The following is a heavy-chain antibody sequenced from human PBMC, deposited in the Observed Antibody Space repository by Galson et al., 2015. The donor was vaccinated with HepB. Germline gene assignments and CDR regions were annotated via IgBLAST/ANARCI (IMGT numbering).Heavy chain of an antibody. Sequence: SLRLSCAASGFTFSSYAMSWVRQAPGKGLEWVSAISGSGGSTYYADSVKGRFTISRDNSKNTLYLQMNSLRAEDTAVYYCAKDSFPFYSGSYWNAFDTWGQGTTVTVSS. CDR1: GFTFSSYA. D-gene: IGHD1-26*01. CDR3: AKDSFPFYSGSYWNAFDT. J-gene: IGHJ3*02. CDR2: ISGSGGST. V-gene: IGHV3-23*01.